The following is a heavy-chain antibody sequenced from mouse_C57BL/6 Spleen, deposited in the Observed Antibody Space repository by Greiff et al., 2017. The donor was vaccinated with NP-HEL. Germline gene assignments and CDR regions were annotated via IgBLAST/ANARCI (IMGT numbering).Heavy chain of an antibody. V-gene: IGHV1-82*01. CDR1: GYAFSSSW. D-gene: IGHD2-3*01. CDR3: AREDGYYGYFDV. CDR2: IYPGDGDT. Sequence: VQLQQSGPELVKPGASVKISCKASGYAFSSSWMNWVKQRPGKGLEWIGRIYPGDGDTNYNGKFKGKATLTADKSSSTAYMQLSSLTSEDSAVYFCAREDGYYGYFDVWGTGTTVTVSS. J-gene: IGHJ1*03.